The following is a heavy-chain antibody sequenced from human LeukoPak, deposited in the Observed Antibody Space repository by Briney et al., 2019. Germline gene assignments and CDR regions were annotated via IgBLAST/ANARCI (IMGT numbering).Heavy chain of an antibody. Sequence: GGSLRLSCAASGFTFSSYAMHWVRQAPGKGLEWVAVISYDGSNKYYADSVKGRFTISRDNAKNTLYLQMNSLRAEDTAVYYCARRHCDGDCQIDYWGQGTLVTVSS. CDR1: GFTFSSYA. D-gene: IGHD2-21*01. CDR3: ARRHCDGDCQIDY. V-gene: IGHV3-30-3*01. CDR2: ISYDGSNK. J-gene: IGHJ4*02.